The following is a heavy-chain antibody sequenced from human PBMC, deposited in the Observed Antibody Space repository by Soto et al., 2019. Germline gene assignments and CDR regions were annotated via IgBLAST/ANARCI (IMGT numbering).Heavy chain of an antibody. CDR3: ARDLWGYCGTDCYPLDV. D-gene: IGHD2-21*02. CDR2: MYNTGST. Sequence: PSETLSLTCTFSGGSISGYYWSWIRQPTGKGLEWIGYMYNTGSTVYNPSFKSRVTISVDTSKNQFSLKLNSVTAADTAVYYCARDLWGYCGTDCYPLDVWGQGTKVTSP. V-gene: IGHV4-59*01. J-gene: IGHJ6*02. CDR1: GGSISGYY.